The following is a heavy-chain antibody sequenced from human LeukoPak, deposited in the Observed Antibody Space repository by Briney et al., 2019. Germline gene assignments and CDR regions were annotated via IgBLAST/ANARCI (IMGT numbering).Heavy chain of an antibody. V-gene: IGHV5-51*01. Sequence: GESLKISCRASGYRFTSYWIGWARQMPGKGREWMGIIFPGDSDTRYSPSFQGQVTISADQSTSTAYVQWSSLKASDTAMYYCARRYDSSGFYPAAFDIWGQGTMLTVSS. CDR2: IFPGDSDT. CDR3: ARRYDSSGFYPAAFDI. D-gene: IGHD3-22*01. CDR1: GYRFTSYW. J-gene: IGHJ3*02.